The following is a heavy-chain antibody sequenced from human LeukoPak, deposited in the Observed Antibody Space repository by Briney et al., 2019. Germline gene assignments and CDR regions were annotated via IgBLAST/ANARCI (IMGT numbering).Heavy chain of an antibody. CDR2: MSPNSGDT. CDR3: ASNPPNTGDFYY. D-gene: IGHD1-1*01. V-gene: IGHV1-8*02. CDR1: GGTFSSYA. Sequence: GASVKVSCKASGGTFSSYAINWLRQAPGQGLEWMGWMSPNSGDTGYAQKFQGRVSMTRDTSISTAYMELSSLRSEDTAAYYCASNPPNTGDFYYWGLGSLVTVSS. J-gene: IGHJ4*02.